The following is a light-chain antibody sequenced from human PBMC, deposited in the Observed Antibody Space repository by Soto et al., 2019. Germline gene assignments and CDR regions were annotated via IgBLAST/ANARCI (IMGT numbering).Light chain of an antibody. V-gene: IGLV1-40*01. CDR1: SSNIGAGYD. Sequence: QSVLTQPPSVSGAPGQRVTISCTGSSSNIGAGYDVHWYQQLPGTAPKVLIYGNINRPSGVPDRFSGSKSGTSASLAITGLQAEEEADYYCQSYDSSLSGFVVFGGGTKLTVL. CDR3: QSYDSSLSGFVV. J-gene: IGLJ2*01. CDR2: GNI.